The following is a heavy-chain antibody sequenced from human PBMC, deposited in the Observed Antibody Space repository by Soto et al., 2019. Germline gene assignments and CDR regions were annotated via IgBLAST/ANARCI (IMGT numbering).Heavy chain of an antibody. V-gene: IGHV4-59*01. D-gene: IGHD2-21*02. J-gene: IGHJ4*02. CDR3: ARQKVVTLIDY. CDR2: IYYSGST. Sequence: SETLSLTCTVSGGSISSYYWSWIRQPPGKGLEWIGYIYYSGSTNYNPSLKSRVTISVDTSKNQFSLKLSSVTAADTAVYYCARQKVVTLIDYWGQGTLVTVSS. CDR1: GGSISSYY.